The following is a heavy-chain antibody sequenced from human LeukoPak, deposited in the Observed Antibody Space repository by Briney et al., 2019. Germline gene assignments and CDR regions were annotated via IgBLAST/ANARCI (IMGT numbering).Heavy chain of an antibody. Sequence: SQTLSLTCAVSGGSISSASYSWSWLRQPPGKGLEWIGYIYHSGATYYNPSLKSRVTISVDRSKNQFSLKVSSMAAADTAVYYCARGSGSGFGELYEFDYWGQGTLVTVSS. CDR3: ARGSGSGFGELYEFDY. V-gene: IGHV4-30-2*01. J-gene: IGHJ4*02. CDR1: GGSISSASYS. CDR2: IYHSGAT. D-gene: IGHD3-10*01.